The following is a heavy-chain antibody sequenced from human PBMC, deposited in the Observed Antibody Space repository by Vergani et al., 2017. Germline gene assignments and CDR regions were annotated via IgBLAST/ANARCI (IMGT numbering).Heavy chain of an antibody. J-gene: IGHJ6*02. CDR2: ISAYNGNT. CDR1: GYTFTSYG. V-gene: IGHV1-18*04. D-gene: IGHD3-22*01. CDR3: AKASRSVVMWYYGMDV. Sequence: QVQLVQSGAEVKKPGASVKVSCKASGYTFTSYGISWVRQAPGQGLEWMGWISAYNGNTNYAQKLQGRVTMTTDTSTSTAYMELRSLRAEDTAVYYCAKASRSVVMWYYGMDVWGQGTTVTVSS.